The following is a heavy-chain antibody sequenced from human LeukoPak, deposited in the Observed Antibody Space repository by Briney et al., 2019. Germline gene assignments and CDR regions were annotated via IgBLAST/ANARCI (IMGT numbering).Heavy chain of an antibody. D-gene: IGHD2-2*01. CDR2: INHSGST. V-gene: IGHV4-34*01. Sequence: SETLSPTCAVYGGSFSGYYWSWIRQPPGKGLEWIGEINHSGSTNYNPSLKSRVTISVDTSKNQFSLKLSSVTAADTAVYYCARGVPAAMHYYYYMDVWGKGTTVTVSS. CDR3: ARGVPAAMHYYYYMDV. J-gene: IGHJ6*03. CDR1: GGSFSGYY.